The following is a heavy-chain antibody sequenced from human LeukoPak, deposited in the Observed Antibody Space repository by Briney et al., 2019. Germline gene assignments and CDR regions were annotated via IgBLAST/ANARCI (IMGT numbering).Heavy chain of an antibody. J-gene: IGHJ4*02. Sequence: PGGSLRLSCAASGFTFSSYDMHWVRQATGKGLEWVSAIGVDANTFYSGSVKGRFTISRENAKNSLYLLMSSLRAEDTAVYYCARQNTPHGNFDYWGQGTLVTVSS. CDR3: ARQNTPHGNFDY. CDR1: GFTFSSYD. D-gene: IGHD1-26*01. V-gene: IGHV3-13*01. CDR2: IGVDANT.